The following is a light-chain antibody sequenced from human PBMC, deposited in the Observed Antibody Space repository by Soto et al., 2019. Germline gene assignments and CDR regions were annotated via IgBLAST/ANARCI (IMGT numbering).Light chain of an antibody. CDR3: LQHFNFPFT. V-gene: IGKV1-6*01. J-gene: IGKJ2*01. CDR2: AAS. Sequence: AIQMTQSPSSLSASVGDRVTITCRASQDIRNDLGWYQQKPGKAPKLLIYAASSLQSGVPSRFSGSGSGTDFTLTISSMQAEDFATYYCLQHFNFPFTFGQGTKLQIK. CDR1: QDIRND.